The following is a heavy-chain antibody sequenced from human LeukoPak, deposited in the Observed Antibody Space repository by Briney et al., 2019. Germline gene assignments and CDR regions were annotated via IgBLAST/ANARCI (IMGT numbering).Heavy chain of an antibody. CDR2: MYYRGST. J-gene: IGHJ5*02. CDR3: ARMEVLLWFGELLNWFDP. Sequence: SETLCLTCTVSGGSISSSSYYWGWIRQPPGKGLEWSGSMYYRGSTYYNPSLKSRVTISVDTSKNQFSLKLSSLTAADTAVYYCARMEVLLWFGELLNWFDPWGQGTLVTVSS. CDR1: GGSISSSSYY. D-gene: IGHD3-10*01. V-gene: IGHV4-39*07.